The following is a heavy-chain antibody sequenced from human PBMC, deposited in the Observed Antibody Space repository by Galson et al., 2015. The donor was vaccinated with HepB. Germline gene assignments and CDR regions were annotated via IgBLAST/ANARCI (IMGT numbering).Heavy chain of an antibody. J-gene: IGHJ4*02. CDR3: ARGGYDSSGTTTLQLDY. Sequence: QSGAEVKKPGESLRISCKGSGYSFTSYWISWVRQMPGKGLEWMGRIDPSDSYTNYSPSFQGHVTISADKSISTAYLQWSSLKASDTAMYYCARGGYDSSGTTTLQLDYWGQGTLVTVSS. V-gene: IGHV5-10-1*01. D-gene: IGHD3-22*01. CDR2: IDPSDSYT. CDR1: GYSFTSYW.